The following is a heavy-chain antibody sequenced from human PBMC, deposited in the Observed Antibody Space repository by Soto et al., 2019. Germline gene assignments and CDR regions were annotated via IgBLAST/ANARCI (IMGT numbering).Heavy chain of an antibody. J-gene: IGHJ3*02. V-gene: IGHV1-2*02. CDR3: ASYDFWSGPGAFDI. CDR1: GGTFSSYA. Sequence: ASVKVSCKASGGTFSSYAISWVRQAPGQGLEWMGGINPNSGGTNYAQKFQGRVTMTRDTSISTAYMELSRLRSDDTAVYYCASYDFWSGPGAFDIWGQGTMVT. D-gene: IGHD3-3*01. CDR2: INPNSGGT.